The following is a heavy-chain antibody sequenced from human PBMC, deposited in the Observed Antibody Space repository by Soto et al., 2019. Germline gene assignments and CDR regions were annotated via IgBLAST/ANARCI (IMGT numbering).Heavy chain of an antibody. CDR2: ISGSGGST. D-gene: IGHD3-22*01. J-gene: IGHJ3*02. Sequence: GGSLRLSCAASGFTFSSYAMSWVRQAPGKGLEWVSAISGSGGSTYYADSVKGRFTISRDNSKNTLYLQMNSLTAEDTAVYYCAKDRGTYYYDSSGYYLDAFDIWGQGTMVTVSS. CDR3: AKDRGTYYYDSSGYYLDAFDI. V-gene: IGHV3-23*01. CDR1: GFTFSSYA.